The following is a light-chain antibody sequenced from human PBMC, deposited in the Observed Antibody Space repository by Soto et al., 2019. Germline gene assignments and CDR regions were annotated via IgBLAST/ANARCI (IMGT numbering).Light chain of an antibody. CDR1: QSISNW. CDR2: DAS. J-gene: IGKJ2*01. Sequence: DIQMTQSPSTLSASVGDRVTITCRASQSISNWLAWYQQKPGKAPKLLIYDASSLDSRVPSRFSGSGSGTEFPLTISSLQPDDFATYYCQQYNSYPYTFGQGTKVEIK. V-gene: IGKV1-5*01. CDR3: QQYNSYPYT.